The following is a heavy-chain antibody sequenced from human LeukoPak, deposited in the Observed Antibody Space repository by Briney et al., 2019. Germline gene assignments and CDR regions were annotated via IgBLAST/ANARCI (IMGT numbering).Heavy chain of an antibody. V-gene: IGHV3-48*03. Sequence: GGSLRLSCAVSGFPFSVYEMNWVRQAPGKGLEWVSNIGSSGTTIYYADSVRGRFSISRDNAKSSLYLQMNSPRVEDTAVYYCALLAVASDFDYWGQGALVTVSS. CDR3: ALLAVASDFDY. CDR2: IGSSGTTI. D-gene: IGHD6-19*01. CDR1: GFPFSVYE. J-gene: IGHJ4*02.